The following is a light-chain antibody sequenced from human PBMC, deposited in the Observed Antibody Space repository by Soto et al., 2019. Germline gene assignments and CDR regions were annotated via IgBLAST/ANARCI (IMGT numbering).Light chain of an antibody. CDR1: QSISSY. CDR3: QQSYSTLT. CDR2: AAS. Sequence: DIQRTQSPSSLCASLWDRVTITCRASQSISSYLNWYQQKPGKAPKLLIYAASSLQSGVPSRFSGSGSGTDFTLTITSLQTEDFATYYCQQSYSTLTFGGGTKVDIK. V-gene: IGKV1-39*01. J-gene: IGKJ4*01.